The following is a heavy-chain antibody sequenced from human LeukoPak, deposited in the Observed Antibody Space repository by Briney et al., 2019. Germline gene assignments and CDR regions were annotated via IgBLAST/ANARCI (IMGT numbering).Heavy chain of an antibody. D-gene: IGHD3-22*01. Sequence: PGGSLRLSCAASGFTFSDYYMNWICQTPGKGLEWISYISSSGTTIYYADSVKGRFTISRDNAKNSLYLQMNTLRAEDTAVYYCAGNALIYSDGNAYLHNWGQGTLVTVSS. V-gene: IGHV3-11*01. CDR1: GFTFSDYY. J-gene: IGHJ4*02. CDR3: AGNALIYSDGNAYLHN. CDR2: ISSSGTTI.